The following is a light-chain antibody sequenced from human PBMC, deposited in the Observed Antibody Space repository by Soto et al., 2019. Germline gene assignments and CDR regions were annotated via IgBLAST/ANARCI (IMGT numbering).Light chain of an antibody. V-gene: IGKV3D-15*01. CDR3: QVHDQWPIT. Sequence: EIMVTISPATLSVTPGETASLSWRASQSAGNFLAWYQQKPGQAPRLLIYYISTRATGIPARFSGIGSGTEFTLTINSLQSEDSAVYYCQVHDQWPITFGQGTRLDIK. CDR1: QSAGNF. J-gene: IGKJ5*01. CDR2: YIS.